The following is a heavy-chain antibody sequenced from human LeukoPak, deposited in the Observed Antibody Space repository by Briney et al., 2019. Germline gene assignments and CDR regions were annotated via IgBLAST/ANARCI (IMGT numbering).Heavy chain of an antibody. J-gene: IGHJ3*02. V-gene: IGHV1-69*04. CDR2: IIPILGIA. D-gene: IGHD3-22*01. CDR3: ASSFPQRYYYDSNPLGAFDI. CDR1: GGTFSSYA. Sequence: ASVKVSCKASGGTFSSYAISWVRRAPGQGLEWMGRIIPILGIANYAQKFQGRVTITADKSTSTAYMELSSLRSEDTAVYYCASSFPQRYYYDSNPLGAFDIWGQGTMVTVSS.